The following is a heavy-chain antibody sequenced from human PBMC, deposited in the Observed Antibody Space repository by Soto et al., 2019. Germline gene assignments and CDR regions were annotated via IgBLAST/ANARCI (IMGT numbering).Heavy chain of an antibody. CDR1: GFTFSSYS. CDR3: ARSKKTFRPRYYGMDV. Sequence: GGSLRLSCAASGFTFSSYSMNWVRQAPGKGLEWVSYISSSSSTIYYADSVKGRFTISRDNAKNSLYLQMNSLRAEDTAVYYCARSKKTFRPRYYGMDVWGQGTTVTVSS. CDR2: ISSSSSTI. J-gene: IGHJ6*02. D-gene: IGHD2-21*01. V-gene: IGHV3-48*01.